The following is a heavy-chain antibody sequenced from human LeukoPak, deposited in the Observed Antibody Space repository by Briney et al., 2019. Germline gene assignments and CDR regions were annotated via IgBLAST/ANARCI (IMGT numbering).Heavy chain of an antibody. CDR3: ARESYRDYPTYYFDY. Sequence: GGSLRLSCAASGLSFSAYSMNWVRQAPGKGLEWVSSINSSSSYIYYADSVKGRFTISRDNAKNSLYLQMSSLRDEDTAVYYCARESYRDYPTYYFDYWGQGTLVTVSS. CDR1: GLSFSAYS. J-gene: IGHJ4*02. V-gene: IGHV3-21*01. CDR2: INSSSSYI. D-gene: IGHD4-17*01.